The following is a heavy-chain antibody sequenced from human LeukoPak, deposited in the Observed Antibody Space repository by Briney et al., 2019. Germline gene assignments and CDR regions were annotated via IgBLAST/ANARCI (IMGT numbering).Heavy chain of an antibody. D-gene: IGHD3-9*01. CDR3: ARGGNDISTGYPSAEYFQH. V-gene: IGHV4-59*01. CDR1: GGSISSYY. J-gene: IGHJ1*01. Sequence: SETLSLTCTVSGGSISSYYWSWIRQPPGKGLEWIVYIYYSGSTNYNPSLKSRVTISVDTSKNQFSLKLSSVTAADTAVYYCARGGNDISTGYPSAEYFQHWGQGTLVTVSS. CDR2: IYYSGST.